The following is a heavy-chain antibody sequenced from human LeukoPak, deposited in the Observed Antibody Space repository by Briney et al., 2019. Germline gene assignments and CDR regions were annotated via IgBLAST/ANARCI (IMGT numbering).Heavy chain of an antibody. D-gene: IGHD5-12*01. V-gene: IGHV1-24*01. CDR1: GYTLTELS. J-gene: IGHJ4*02. CDR3: ATGLRFVSYFDY. Sequence: GASVKVSCKVSGYTLTELSMHWVRQAPGKGLEWMGGLDPEDGETIYAQKFQGRVTMTEDTSTDTAYMELSSLRSEDTAVYYCATGLRFVSYFDYWGQGTLVTVSS. CDR2: LDPEDGET.